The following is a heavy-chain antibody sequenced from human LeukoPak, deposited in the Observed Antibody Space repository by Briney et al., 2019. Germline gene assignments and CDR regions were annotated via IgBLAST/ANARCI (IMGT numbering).Heavy chain of an antibody. D-gene: IGHD4-17*01. V-gene: IGHV4-59*08. J-gene: IGHJ3*02. CDR3: ARLPMVTTTSDAFDI. CDR2: IYYSGST. Sequence: PSETLSLTCTVSGGSISSYYWSWIRQPPGKGLEWIGYIYYSGSTNYNPSLKSRVTISVDTSKNQFSLKLSSVTAADTAVYYCARLPMVTTTSDAFDIWGQGTMVTVSS. CDR1: GGSISSYY.